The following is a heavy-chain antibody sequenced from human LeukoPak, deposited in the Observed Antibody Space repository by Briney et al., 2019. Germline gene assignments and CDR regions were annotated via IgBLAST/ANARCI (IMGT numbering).Heavy chain of an antibody. CDR1: GGSISSYY. CDR3: ARGPRRVFGVVIYAFDI. CDR2: INHSGST. V-gene: IGHV4-34*01. J-gene: IGHJ3*02. Sequence: SETLSLTCTVSGGSISSYYWSWIRQPPGKGLEWIGEINHSGSTNYNPSLKSRVTISVDTSKNQFSLKLSSVTAADTAVYYCARGPRRVFGVVIYAFDIWGQGTMVTVSS. D-gene: IGHD3-3*01.